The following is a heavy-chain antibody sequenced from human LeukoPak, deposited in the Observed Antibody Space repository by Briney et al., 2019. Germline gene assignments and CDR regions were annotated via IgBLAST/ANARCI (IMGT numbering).Heavy chain of an antibody. CDR2: IYSDGST. D-gene: IGHD6-25*01. CDR3: ARRAALDAFDI. Sequence: GGSLRLSCAASGLTVGNNYMSWVRQAPGKGLEWLSIIYSDGSTYYADSVKGRFTISRDNSKNTLYLQINSLRAEDTAVYYCARRAALDAFDIWGQGTMVTVSS. J-gene: IGHJ3*02. CDR1: GLTVGNNY. V-gene: IGHV3-53*01.